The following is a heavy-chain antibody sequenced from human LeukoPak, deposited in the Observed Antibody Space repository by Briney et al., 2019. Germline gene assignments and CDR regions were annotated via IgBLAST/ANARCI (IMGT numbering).Heavy chain of an antibody. CDR3: AKAYSSSWEPFDY. D-gene: IGHD6-13*01. Sequence: GGSLRLSCAASGFTFSSYAMSWVRQAPGKGLEWVSAISGSGGSTYYADSVKGRFTISRDNSKNALYLQMNSLRAEDTAVYYCAKAYSSSWEPFDYWGQGTLVTVSS. CDR2: ISGSGGST. CDR1: GFTFSSYA. J-gene: IGHJ4*02. V-gene: IGHV3-23*01.